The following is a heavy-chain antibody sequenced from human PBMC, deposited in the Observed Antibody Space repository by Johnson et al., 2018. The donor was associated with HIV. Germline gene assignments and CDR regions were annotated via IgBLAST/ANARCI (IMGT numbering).Heavy chain of an antibody. Sequence: MQLVESGGGLVQPGRSLRLSCTASGFTFGDYAMSWFRQAPGKGLEWVGFIRGYTFGGTTEYAASVKGKFTISRDDFKSIAYLQMNSMKTEDTAVYYCTRDRYLIAPRALDIWCQWTKVTVSS. V-gene: IGHV3-49*03. D-gene: IGHD2/OR15-2a*01. CDR1: GFTFGDYA. J-gene: IGHJ3*02. CDR3: TRDRYLIAPRALDI. CDR2: IRGYTFGGTT.